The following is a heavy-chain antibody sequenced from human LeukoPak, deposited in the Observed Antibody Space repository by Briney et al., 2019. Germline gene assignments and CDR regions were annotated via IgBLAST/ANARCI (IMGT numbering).Heavy chain of an antibody. CDR1: GDSISSSNYY. Sequence: SETLSLTCTVSGDSISSSNYYWGWIRQPPGKGLEWIGSMYSSGSSYYNPSLRSRVTISVDTSKNQFSLRLSSVTAADTAVYYCATKQWLAPPPDSWGQGTPVTVSS. CDR2: MYSSGSS. D-gene: IGHD6-19*01. CDR3: ATKQWLAPPPDS. V-gene: IGHV4-39*01. J-gene: IGHJ4*02.